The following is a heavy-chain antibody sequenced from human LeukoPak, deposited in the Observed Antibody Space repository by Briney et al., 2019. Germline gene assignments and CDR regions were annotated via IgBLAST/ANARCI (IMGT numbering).Heavy chain of an antibody. CDR3: AKAGTWITHYYYMDV. D-gene: IGHD1-14*01. Sequence: GGSLRLSCAASGFTFSSYGMSWVRQAPGKGLEWVSAISGSGGSTYYADSVKGRFTISRDNSKNTLYLQMNSLRAEDTAVYYCAKAGTWITHYYYMDVWGKGTTVTISS. CDR1: GFTFSSYG. CDR2: ISGSGGST. J-gene: IGHJ6*03. V-gene: IGHV3-23*01.